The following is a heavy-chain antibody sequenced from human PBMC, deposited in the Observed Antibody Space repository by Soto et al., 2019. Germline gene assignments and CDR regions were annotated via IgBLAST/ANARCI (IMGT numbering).Heavy chain of an antibody. V-gene: IGHV3-33*01. CDR3: ASDRDSIYDC. Sequence: ESGGGVVQPGRSLRLSCAASGFTFSSYGIHWVRQAPGKGLEWVAVIGYDGGDKHYADSVKGRFTISRDNTKNTLYLQMNSLRAEDTAVYYCASDRDSIYDCWGQGTLVTVSS. J-gene: IGHJ4*02. D-gene: IGHD3-9*01. CDR1: GFTFSSYG. CDR2: IGYDGGDK.